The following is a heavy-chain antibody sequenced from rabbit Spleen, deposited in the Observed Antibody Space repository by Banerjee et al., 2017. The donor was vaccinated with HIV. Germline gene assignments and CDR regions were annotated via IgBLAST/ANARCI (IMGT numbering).Heavy chain of an antibody. J-gene: IGHJ4*01. Sequence: QEQLVESGGGLVQPEGSLTLTCTASGFSFSSSYYMCWVRQAPGKGLEWIACIDTGSSGFSYFASWAKGRFTISKTSSTTVTLQMTSLTAADTATYFCARDRDGDTPYNSYYFDLWGQGTLVTVS. CDR2: IDTGSSGFS. V-gene: IGHV1S45*01. CDR3: ARDRDGDTPYNSYYFDL. D-gene: IGHD2-1*01. CDR1: GFSFSSSYY.